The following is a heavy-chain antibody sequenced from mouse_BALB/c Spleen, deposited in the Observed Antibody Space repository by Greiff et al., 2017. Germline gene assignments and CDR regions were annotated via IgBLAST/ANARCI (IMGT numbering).Heavy chain of an antibody. V-gene: IGHV2-9*02. J-gene: IGHJ1*01. CDR1: GFSLTSYG. CDR3: TRELRRGSYWYFDV. CDR2: IWAGGST. D-gene: IGHD2-12*01. Sequence: QVQLKESGPGLVAPSQSLSITCTVSGFSLTSYGVHWVRQPPGQGLEWLGVIWAGGSTNYNSALMSRLSISKDNSKSQVFLKMSSLQTDDTAMYYCTRELRRGSYWYFDVWGAGTTVTVSS.